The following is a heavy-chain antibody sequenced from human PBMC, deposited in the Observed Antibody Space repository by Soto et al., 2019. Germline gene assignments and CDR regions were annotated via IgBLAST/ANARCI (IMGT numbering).Heavy chain of an antibody. CDR1: GFTFSSYG. D-gene: IGHD3-3*01. CDR3: AKVGRAYDDFWSGWLSLDYYMDV. Sequence: QVQLVESGGGVVQPGRSLRLSCAASGFTFSSYGMHWVRQAPGKGLEWVAVISYDGSNKYYADSVKGRFTISRDNSKNALDLQMNSLRAEDTAVYYCAKVGRAYDDFWSGWLSLDYYMDVWGKGTTVTVSS. V-gene: IGHV3-30*18. J-gene: IGHJ6*03. CDR2: ISYDGSNK.